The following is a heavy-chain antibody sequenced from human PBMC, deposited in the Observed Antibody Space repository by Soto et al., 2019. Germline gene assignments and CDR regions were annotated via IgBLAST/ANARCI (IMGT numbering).Heavy chain of an antibody. CDR1: GGSISSSSHN. J-gene: IGHJ4*02. CDR3: ATSQKGYNWNYFDH. D-gene: IGHD1-20*01. CDR2: IDYSDIT. Sequence: PSETLSLTCTVSGGSISSSSHNWGWIRQSPGTGLEWIASIDYSDITSYNPSLESRVSVSVDTSKNQFSLKVSGVSAADTAVYYCATSQKGYNWNYFDHWGQGALVTVSS. V-gene: IGHV4-39*01.